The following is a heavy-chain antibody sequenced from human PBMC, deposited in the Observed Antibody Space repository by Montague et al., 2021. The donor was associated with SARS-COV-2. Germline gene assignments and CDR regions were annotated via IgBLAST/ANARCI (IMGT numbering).Heavy chain of an antibody. Sequence: SLRLSCAASGFTFSSYAMHWVRQAPGKGLEWVAVISYYGSNKYYVDSVKGRFTISRDNSKNTLYLQMNSLRAEDTAVYYCGTELELSAFDILGQGTMVTVSS. V-gene: IGHV3-30*04. CDR2: ISYYGSNK. D-gene: IGHD1-7*01. CDR3: GTELELSAFDI. CDR1: GFTFSSYA. J-gene: IGHJ3*02.